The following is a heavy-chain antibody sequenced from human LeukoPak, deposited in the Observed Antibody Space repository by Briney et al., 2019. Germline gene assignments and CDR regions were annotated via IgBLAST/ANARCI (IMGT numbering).Heavy chain of an antibody. CDR2: ISYDGSNK. Sequence: GGSLRLSCAASGFTFSSYGMHWVRQAPGKGLEWVAVISYDGSNKYYADSVKGRFTISRKNSKKSLYLQMNCLRDEDTAVYYCARVGGARAGTMYFEYWGQGTLVTVTS. J-gene: IGHJ4*02. V-gene: IGHV3-30*03. CDR3: ARVGGARAGTMYFEY. D-gene: IGHD1-14*01. CDR1: GFTFSSYG.